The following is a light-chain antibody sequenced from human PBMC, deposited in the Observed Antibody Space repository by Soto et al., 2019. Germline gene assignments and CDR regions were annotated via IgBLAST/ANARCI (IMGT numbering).Light chain of an antibody. CDR2: TAS. Sequence: DIQMTQSPPSVSASVGDRVTLTCRASQGVSTWLAWYQQKPGKAPNLLMHTASSLQRGGPSRFSGSGSGTDFTLTINGLQPEDFATYYCQQAASFPITFGQGTRLEIK. CDR1: QGVSTW. V-gene: IGKV1-12*01. CDR3: QQAASFPIT. J-gene: IGKJ5*01.